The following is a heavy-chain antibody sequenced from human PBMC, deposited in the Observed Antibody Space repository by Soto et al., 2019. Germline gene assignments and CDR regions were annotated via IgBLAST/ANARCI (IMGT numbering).Heavy chain of an antibody. CDR2: IRSKSLYGTT. CDR1: GFTFSGFA. D-gene: IGHD5-12*01. V-gene: IGHV3-49*03. Sequence: GGSLRLSCTASGFTFSGFAMSWFRQPPGKGLQWVGLIRSKSLYGTTENAASVGGRFTISRDDSQRIVYLQMDSLQSEDTAVYYFTRGSYSAYETSPPAFDFWGLGTLVTVSS. CDR3: TRGSYSAYETSPPAFDF. J-gene: IGHJ4*02.